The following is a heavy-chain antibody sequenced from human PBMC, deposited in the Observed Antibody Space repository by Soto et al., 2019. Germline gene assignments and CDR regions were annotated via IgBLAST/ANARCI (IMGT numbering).Heavy chain of an antibody. J-gene: IGHJ6*02. CDR2: ISPSTSHI. D-gene: IGHD2-15*01. CDR3: SGCSGGACHQTYGMDV. CDR1: GFTFSSWT. V-gene: IGHV3-21*01. Sequence: EVHLVESGGGLVKPGGSLRLSCADSGFTFSSWTMNWVRQAPGKGLEWVSSISPSTSHIYYADSVKGRFTISRDNAKNSQSLQMNTLRAEDTAVYYCSGCSGGACHQTYGMDVWGQGTKVSVS.